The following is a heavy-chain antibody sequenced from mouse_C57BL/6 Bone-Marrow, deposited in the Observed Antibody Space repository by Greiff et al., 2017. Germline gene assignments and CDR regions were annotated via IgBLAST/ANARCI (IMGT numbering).Heavy chain of an antibody. D-gene: IGHD4-1*01. CDR3: ARSKNWDSWFAY. CDR1: GYAFTNYL. CDR2: FNPGNGGT. J-gene: IGHJ3*01. V-gene: IGHV1-54*01. Sequence: VKVVESGAELVRPGTSVKVSCKASGYAFTNYLIEWVKQRPGQGLEWIGVFNPGNGGTNYNEKFKGKATLTAEKSSSTAYMQLSSLTSEVSAVYFCARSKNWDSWFAYWGQGTLVTVSA.